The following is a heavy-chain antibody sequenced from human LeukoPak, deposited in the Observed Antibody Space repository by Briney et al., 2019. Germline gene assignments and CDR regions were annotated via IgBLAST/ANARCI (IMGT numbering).Heavy chain of an antibody. D-gene: IGHD2-2*01. CDR1: GFIFSSNW. CDR2: INEDGSTT. CDR3: ARDLEVTSSPRPYYYYGMDV. V-gene: IGHV3-74*01. J-gene: IGHJ6*02. Sequence: GGSLRLSCAASGFIFSSNWMHWVRQAPGKGLVWVSRINEDGSTTNHADSVKGRFTISRDNAKNTLYMQMNSLRAEDTAVYYCARDLEVTSSPRPYYYYGMDVWGQGTTVTVSS.